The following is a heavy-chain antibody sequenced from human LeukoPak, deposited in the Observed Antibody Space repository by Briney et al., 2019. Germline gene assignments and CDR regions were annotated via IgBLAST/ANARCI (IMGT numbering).Heavy chain of an antibody. CDR3: ARIVGASDY. V-gene: IGHV4-39*01. D-gene: IGHD1-26*01. Sequence: SETLSLTCTVSGGSISSSSYYWGWIRQPPGKGLEWIGSIYYSGSTYYNPSLKSRVSISVDTSKNQFSLKLSSVTAADTAVYYCARIVGASDYWGQGTLVTVSS. CDR1: GGSISSSSYY. CDR2: IYYSGST. J-gene: IGHJ4*02.